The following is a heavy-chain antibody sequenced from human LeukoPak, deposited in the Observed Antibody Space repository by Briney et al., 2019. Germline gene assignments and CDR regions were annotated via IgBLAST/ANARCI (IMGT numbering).Heavy chain of an antibody. J-gene: IGHJ3*02. CDR2: ISGSGGST. CDR1: GFTFSTCA. CDR3: AKGTHYYDSSGYWGAFDI. Sequence: GGSLRLSCAASGFTFSTCAMGWVRQAPGKGLGWVSAISGSGGSTFYADSEKGRFTISRDNSKNTLYLQMNSLRAEDTAVYYCAKGTHYYDSSGYWGAFDIWGQGTMVTVSS. D-gene: IGHD3-22*01. V-gene: IGHV3-23*01.